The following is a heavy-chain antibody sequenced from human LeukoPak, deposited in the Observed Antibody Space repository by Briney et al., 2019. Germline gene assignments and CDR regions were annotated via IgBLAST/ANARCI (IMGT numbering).Heavy chain of an antibody. V-gene: IGHV3-21*01. J-gene: IGHJ4*02. Sequence: GGSLRLSCAASGFTFSSYSMNWVRQAPGKGLEWVSSISSSGSYIYYADSVKGRFTISRDNAKNSLYLQMNSLRAEDTAVYYCARDCSSTSCYLGLGYWGQGTLVTVSS. CDR1: GFTFSSYS. CDR3: ARDCSSTSCYLGLGY. D-gene: IGHD2-2*01. CDR2: ISSSGSYI.